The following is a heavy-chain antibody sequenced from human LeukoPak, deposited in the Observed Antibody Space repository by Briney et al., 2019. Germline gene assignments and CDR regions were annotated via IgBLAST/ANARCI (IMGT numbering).Heavy chain of an antibody. J-gene: IGHJ3*02. D-gene: IGHD4-17*01. CDR3: ARILSPLYYYGDYDAFDI. V-gene: IGHV1-8*01. CDR2: MNPNSGNT. CDR1: GYTFTSYD. Sequence: ASVKVSCKASGYTFTSYDINWVRQATGQGLEWMGWMNPNSGNTGYAQKFQGRATMTRNTSISTAYMELSSLRSEDTAVYYCARILSPLYYYGDYDAFDIWGQGTMVTVSS.